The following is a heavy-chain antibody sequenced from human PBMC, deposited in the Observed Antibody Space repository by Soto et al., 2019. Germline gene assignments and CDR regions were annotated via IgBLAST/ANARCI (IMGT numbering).Heavy chain of an antibody. J-gene: IGHJ6*02. CDR3: ARDWDYGMDV. D-gene: IGHD3-16*01. CDR1: GGTFSSYA. V-gene: IGHV1-69*06. CDR2: MIPMFGTA. Sequence: QVQLVQSGAEVKKPGSSVKVSCKASGGTFSSYAISWGRQAPGQGLEWMGGMIPMFGTANYAQKFQGRVTIAADKTKRTAYMEPSSLRSEDTAVYYCARDWDYGMDVWGQGTTVTVSS.